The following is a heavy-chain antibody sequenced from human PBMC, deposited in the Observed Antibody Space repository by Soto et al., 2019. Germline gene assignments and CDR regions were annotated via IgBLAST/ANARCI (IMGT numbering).Heavy chain of an antibody. CDR1: GFTFSSYS. J-gene: IGHJ4*02. D-gene: IGHD5-18*01. CDR3: ARDQPGYSYGYGLGY. Sequence: EVQLVESGGGLVKPGGSLRLSCAASGFTFSSYSMNWVRQAPGKGLEWVSSISSSSSYIYYADSVKGRFTISRDNAKNSRYLQMNSLRAEAAAVYYCARDQPGYSYGYGLGYWGQGTLVTVSS. V-gene: IGHV3-21*01. CDR2: ISSSSSYI.